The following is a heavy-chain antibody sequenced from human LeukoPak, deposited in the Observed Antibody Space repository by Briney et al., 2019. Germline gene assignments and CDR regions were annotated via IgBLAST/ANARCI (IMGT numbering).Heavy chain of an antibody. CDR2: IYYSGST. V-gene: IGHV4-59*01. CDR3: ARKKDFDI. Sequence: PSETLSLTCTVSGGSITSDHWNWIRQPPGKGLEWIGCIYYSGSTYYNPSLKSRVTISVDMSKSQFSLRLTSVTAADTAVYYCARKKDFDIWGQGTLVTVSS. CDR1: GGSITSDH. J-gene: IGHJ3*02.